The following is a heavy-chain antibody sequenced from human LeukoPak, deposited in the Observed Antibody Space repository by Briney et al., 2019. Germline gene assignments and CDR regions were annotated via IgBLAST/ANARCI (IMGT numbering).Heavy chain of an antibody. V-gene: IGHV3-23*01. CDR3: AKPPAVRRVPWEF. D-gene: IGHD1-1*01. CDR2: ISGSGGST. J-gene: IGHJ4*02. CDR1: GFTFSSYA. Sequence: SGGSLRLSCAASGFTFSSYAMSWVRQAPGKGLEWVSAISGSGGSTYYADSVKGRFTISRDNSKNTLYLQMNSLRAEDTAVYYCAKPPAVRRVPWEFWGQGTLVTVYS.